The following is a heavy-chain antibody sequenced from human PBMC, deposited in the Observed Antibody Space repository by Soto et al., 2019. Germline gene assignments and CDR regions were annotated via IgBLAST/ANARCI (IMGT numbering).Heavy chain of an antibody. J-gene: IGHJ4*02. D-gene: IGHD1-20*01. CDR3: ARDLMTGITGLY. CDR2: ISYDGSNK. Sequence: SLRLSCAASGFTFSSYAMHWVRQAPGKGLEWVAVISYDGSNKYYADSVKGRFTISRDNSKNTLYLQMNSLRAEDTAVYYCARDLMTGITGLYWGQGTLVTVSS. CDR1: GFTFSSYA. V-gene: IGHV3-30-3*01.